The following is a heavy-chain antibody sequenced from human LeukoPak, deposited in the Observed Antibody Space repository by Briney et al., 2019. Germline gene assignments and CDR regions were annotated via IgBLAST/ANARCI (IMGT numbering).Heavy chain of an antibody. D-gene: IGHD1-14*01. J-gene: IGHJ3*02. V-gene: IGHV4-59*08. Sequence: SETLSLTRSVSGGSISTHYWSWIRQPPGKGLEWIGYIYYGGSTNYNPSLKSRVTISVDTSKNQSSLKLRSVTAADTAVYHCARHVDGFNNIDAFDIWGQGTMVTVSS. CDR2: IYYGGST. CDR1: GGSISTHY. CDR3: ARHVDGFNNIDAFDI.